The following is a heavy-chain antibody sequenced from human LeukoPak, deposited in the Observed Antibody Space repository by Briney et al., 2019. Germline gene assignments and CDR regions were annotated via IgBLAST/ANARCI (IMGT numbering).Heavy chain of an antibody. V-gene: IGHV3-30*18. CDR3: AKEGTPQVSTWYDL. J-gene: IGHJ5*02. Sequence: GMSLRLSCAASGVTLSPYGMHWVRQAPGKGLEGVAVISYEGGTQHYADSVKGRFIISRDNPRNTLYLQMNILRTEDTAVYYCAKEGTPQVSTWYDLWGQGTQVIVSS. CDR1: GVTLSPYG. CDR2: ISYEGGTQ. D-gene: IGHD3-10*01.